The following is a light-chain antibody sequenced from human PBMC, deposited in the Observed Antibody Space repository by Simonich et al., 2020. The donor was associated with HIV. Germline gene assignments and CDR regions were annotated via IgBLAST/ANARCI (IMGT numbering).Light chain of an antibody. J-gene: IGLJ3*02. CDR1: SSDVGGYNY. CDR3: SSYTSSSTLV. CDR2: DVS. Sequence: QSALTQPASVSGSPGQSITISCTGTSSDVGGYNYVSWYQQHPGKAPKLMIYDVSKRPSGVSYRVSGSKSVNTAALTISGLQAEDEADYYCSSYTSSSTLVFGGGTKLTVL. V-gene: IGLV2-14*01.